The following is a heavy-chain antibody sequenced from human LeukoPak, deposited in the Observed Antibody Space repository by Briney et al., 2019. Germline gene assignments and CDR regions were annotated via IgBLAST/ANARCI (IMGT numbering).Heavy chain of an antibody. Sequence: PGGSLRLSCSASGFTFTNYAMSWVRQAPGKGLEWVSLINAGGGSAYYADSVKGRFTISRDNSRNTLYLQMNSLRAEDTAVYYCAKVRIQLWPRGYFDYWGQGTLVTVSS. CDR1: GFTFTNYA. J-gene: IGHJ4*02. CDR3: AKVRIQLWPRGYFDY. CDR2: INAGGGSA. D-gene: IGHD5-18*01. V-gene: IGHV3-23*01.